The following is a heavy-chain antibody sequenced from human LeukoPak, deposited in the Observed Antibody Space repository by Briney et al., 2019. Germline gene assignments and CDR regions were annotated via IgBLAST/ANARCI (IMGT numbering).Heavy chain of an antibody. J-gene: IGHJ3*02. Sequence: GGSLRLSCAASGFTFSSYAMHWVRQAPGKGLAWVSRITSDGSSTSYADSVKGRFTISRDNTKNTLYLQMKSLRAEDTAVYYCARAVRTYDSSGDYLDAFDIWGQGTMVTVSS. V-gene: IGHV3-74*01. CDR1: GFTFSSYA. CDR3: ARAVRTYDSSGDYLDAFDI. D-gene: IGHD3-22*01. CDR2: ITSDGSST.